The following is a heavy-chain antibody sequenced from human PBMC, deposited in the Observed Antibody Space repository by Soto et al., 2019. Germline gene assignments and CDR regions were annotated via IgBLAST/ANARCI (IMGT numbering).Heavy chain of an antibody. CDR2: ISYDGSNK. CDR3: ARDMVRGVIITPYYYYGMDV. CDR1: GFTFSSYA. Sequence: GGSLRLSCAASGFTFSSYAMHWVRQAPGKGLEWVAVISYDGSNKYYADSVKGRFTTSRDNSKNTLYLQMNSLRAEDTAVYYCARDMVRGVIITPYYYYGMDVWGQGTTVTVSS. J-gene: IGHJ6*02. D-gene: IGHD3-10*01. V-gene: IGHV3-30-3*01.